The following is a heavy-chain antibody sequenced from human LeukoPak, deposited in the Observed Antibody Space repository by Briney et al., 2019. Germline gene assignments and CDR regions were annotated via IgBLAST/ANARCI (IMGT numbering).Heavy chain of an antibody. CDR1: GYTFTGYY. CDR3: AREGYFDWLPVFDY. CDR2: INPNSGGT. J-gene: IGHJ4*02. Sequence: ASVKVSCKASGYTFTGYYMHWVRQAPGQGLEWMGWINPNSGGTNYAQKFQGRVTMTRDTSIGTAYMELSSLRSEDTAVYYCAREGYFDWLPVFDYWGQGTLVTVSS. V-gene: IGHV1-2*02. D-gene: IGHD3-9*01.